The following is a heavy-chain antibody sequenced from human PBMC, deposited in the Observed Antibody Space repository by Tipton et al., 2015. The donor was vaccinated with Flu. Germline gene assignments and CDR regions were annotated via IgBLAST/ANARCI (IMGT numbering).Heavy chain of an antibody. Sequence: TLSLTCTVSGGSISSGSYYWSWIRQPAGKGLEWIGRTHTSGSTNYNPSLQSRVTISVDTSKNQFSLKLSSVTAADTAVYYCARGRLPYYGSGSLYYFDFWGRGTLVTVSS. V-gene: IGHV4-61*02. CDR3: ARGRLPYYGSGSLYYFDF. CDR2: THTSGST. CDR1: GGSISSGSYY. D-gene: IGHD3-10*01. J-gene: IGHJ4*02.